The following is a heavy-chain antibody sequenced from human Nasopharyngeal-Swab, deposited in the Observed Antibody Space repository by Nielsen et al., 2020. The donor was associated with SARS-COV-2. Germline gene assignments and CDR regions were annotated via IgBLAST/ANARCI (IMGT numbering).Heavy chain of an antibody. J-gene: IGHJ4*02. CDR2: IRSSGSFI. V-gene: IGHV3-21*01. D-gene: IGHD2-21*02. Sequence: GESLKISCEASGFRFSSYSLHWVRQAPGKGLEWVSPIRSSGSFISYADSVKGRFTISRDNAKNSLYLQMNSLRAEDTAIYFCARELYCAGNCPPDYWGQGTPVTVSS. CDR3: ARELYCAGNCPPDY. CDR1: GFRFSSYS.